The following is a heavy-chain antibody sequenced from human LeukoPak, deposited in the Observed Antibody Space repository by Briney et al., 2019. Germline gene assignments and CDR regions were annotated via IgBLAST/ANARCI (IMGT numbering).Heavy chain of an antibody. D-gene: IGHD6-13*01. CDR3: ARGKGGSSPTLQH. V-gene: IGHV3-66*01. CDR1: GFTVSSDC. CDR2: IYTGGST. Sequence: PGGSLRLSCAASGFTVSSDCMSWVRQAPGKGLEWVSFIYTGGSTYYADSVKGRFTISRDNSKNTLYLQMNSLRAEDTAVYYCARGKGGSSPTLQHWGQGTLVTVSS. J-gene: IGHJ1*01.